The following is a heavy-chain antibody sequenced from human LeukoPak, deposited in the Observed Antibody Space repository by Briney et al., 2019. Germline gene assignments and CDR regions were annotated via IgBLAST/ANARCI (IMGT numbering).Heavy chain of an antibody. CDR2: ISSSSSYI. CDR3: TRDPGRCTSTSCYPDY. Sequence: GGSLRLSCAASGFDFSTYTMNWVSQAPGKGLEWVSSISSSSSYIYYADSVKGRFTISRDNAKNSMYLQMSSLRAEDTAVYYCTRDPGRCTSTSCYPDYWGQGTLVTVSS. D-gene: IGHD2-2*01. CDR1: GFDFSTYT. J-gene: IGHJ4*02. V-gene: IGHV3-21*01.